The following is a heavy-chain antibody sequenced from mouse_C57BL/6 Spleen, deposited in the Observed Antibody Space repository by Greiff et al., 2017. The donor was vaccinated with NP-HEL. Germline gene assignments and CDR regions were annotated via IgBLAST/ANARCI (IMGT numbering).Heavy chain of an antibody. CDR1: GFTFSDYG. J-gene: IGHJ4*01. CDR2: ISSGSSTL. CDR3: ARVWSYYAMDY. V-gene: IGHV5-17*01. Sequence: EVKLMESGGGLVKPGGSLKLSCAASGFTFSDYGMHWVRQAPEKGLEWVAYISSGSSTLYYADTVKGRFTISRDNAKNTLFLQMTSLRSEDTAMYYCARVWSYYAMDYWGQGTSVTVSS.